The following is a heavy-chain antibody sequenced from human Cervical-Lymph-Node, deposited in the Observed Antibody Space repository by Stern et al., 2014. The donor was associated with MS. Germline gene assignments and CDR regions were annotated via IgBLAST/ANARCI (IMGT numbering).Heavy chain of an antibody. Sequence: VQLVKSGGGLVKPGGSLRLSCAASGFTFSDYYMSWIRQAPGKGLEWVSYISSRSSTIYYADSVKDRFTISRDNAKNSLYLQMNSLRAEDTAVYYCASGWSTDAFDIWGQGTMVTVSS. CDR1: GFTFSDYY. D-gene: IGHD6-19*01. CDR3: ASGWSTDAFDI. V-gene: IGHV3-11*01. J-gene: IGHJ3*02. CDR2: ISSRSSTI.